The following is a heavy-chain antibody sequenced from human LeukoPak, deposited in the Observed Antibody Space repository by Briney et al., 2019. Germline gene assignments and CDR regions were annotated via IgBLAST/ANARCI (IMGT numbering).Heavy chain of an antibody. D-gene: IGHD2-2*01. CDR2: ISSSTYI. CDR1: GFTFSSYS. Sequence: PGGSLRLSCATSGFTFSSYSMNWVRQAPGKGLEWVSSISSSTYIYYADSVKGRFTISRDDAKNSLYLQLNSLRAEDTAVYYCARGGCTTTSCYLFDYWGQGSLVTFSS. J-gene: IGHJ4*02. V-gene: IGHV3-21*01. CDR3: ARGGCTTTSCYLFDY.